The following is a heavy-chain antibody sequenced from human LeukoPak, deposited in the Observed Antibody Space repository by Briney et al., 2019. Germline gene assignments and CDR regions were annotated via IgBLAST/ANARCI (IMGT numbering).Heavy chain of an antibody. CDR2: ISGSGDSQ. D-gene: IGHD6-13*01. Sequence: PGGSLRLSCAASGFTFNNYAVSWVRQAPGMGLEWVSAISGSGDSQYYAASVKGRFTISRDNSKNTLYLQMNSLRAEDTAVYYCAKVGSSWGQGTLVTVSS. CDR1: GFTFNNYA. J-gene: IGHJ4*02. CDR3: AKVGSS. V-gene: IGHV3-23*01.